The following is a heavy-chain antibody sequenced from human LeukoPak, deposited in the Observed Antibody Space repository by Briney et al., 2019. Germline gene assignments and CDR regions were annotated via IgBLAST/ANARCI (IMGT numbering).Heavy chain of an antibody. CDR3: ASSPRTIFGVARDY. Sequence: SETLSLTCTVSGGSISSSSYYWGWIRQPPGKGLEWIGSIYYSGSTYYNPSLKSRVTISVDTSKNQFSLKLSSVTAADTAVYYCASSPRTIFGVARDYWGQGTLVTVSS. CDR2: IYYSGST. CDR1: GGSISSSSYY. D-gene: IGHD3-3*01. J-gene: IGHJ4*02. V-gene: IGHV4-39*07.